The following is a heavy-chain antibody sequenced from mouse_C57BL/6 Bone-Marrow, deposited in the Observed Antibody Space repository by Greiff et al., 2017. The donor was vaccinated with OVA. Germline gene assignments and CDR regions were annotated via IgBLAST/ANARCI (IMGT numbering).Heavy chain of an antibody. J-gene: IGHJ3*01. V-gene: IGHV1-82*01. CDR1: GYAFSSSW. D-gene: IGHD2-3*01. CDR2: IYPGDGDT. Sequence: VQLQQSGPELVKPGASVKISCKASGYAFSSSWMNWVKQRPGKGLEWIGRIYPGDGDTNYNGKFKGKATLTADKSSSTAYMQLSSLTSEVSAVYFCASWLLQTWFAYWGQGTLVTVSA. CDR3: ASWLLQTWFAY.